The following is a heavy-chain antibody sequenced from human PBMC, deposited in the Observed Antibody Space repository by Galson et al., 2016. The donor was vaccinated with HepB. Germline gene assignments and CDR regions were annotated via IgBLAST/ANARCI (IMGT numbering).Heavy chain of an antibody. V-gene: IGHV4-39*01. CDR1: GDSINSNSFY. CDR2: IYASEYT. J-gene: IGHJ4*01. CDR3: ARTAARLYFDD. D-gene: IGHD6-6*01. Sequence: ETLSLTCAVSGDSINSNSFYWGWIRQPPGKGLEWIGNIYASEYTFYNPSLKSRVTISVDTSKNQFSLKLSSVTAADTAVYSCARTAARLYFDDWGQGTLVTVSS.